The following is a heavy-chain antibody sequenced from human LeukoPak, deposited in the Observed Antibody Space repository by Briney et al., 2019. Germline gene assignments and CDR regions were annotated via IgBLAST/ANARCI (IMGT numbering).Heavy chain of an antibody. D-gene: IGHD5-24*01. CDR2: IIPIFGRA. J-gene: IGHJ4*02. CDR3: ARDQMATMNYFDY. Sequence: SVKVSCKASLGTFSSYAISWVRQAPGLGLEWMGGIIPIFGRANYPQMLQGRVTITTDVSTSTAYMELSSLRSEDTAVYYCARDQMATMNYFDYWGQGTLVTVSS. CDR1: LGTFSSYA. V-gene: IGHV1-69*05.